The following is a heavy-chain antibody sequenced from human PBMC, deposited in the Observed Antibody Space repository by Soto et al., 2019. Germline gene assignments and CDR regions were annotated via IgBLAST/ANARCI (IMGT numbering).Heavy chain of an antibody. CDR1: GGTFSSYT. CDR3: ARDDCSGGSCYPDY. V-gene: IGHV1-69*08. Sequence: QVQLVQSGAEVKKPGSSVKVSCKASGGTFSSYTISWVRQAPGQGLEWMGRIIPILGIANYAQKFQGRVTITADKSTSTAYMELSSLRSDDTAVYYCARDDCSGGSCYPDYWGQGTLVTVSS. D-gene: IGHD2-15*01. CDR2: IIPILGIA. J-gene: IGHJ4*02.